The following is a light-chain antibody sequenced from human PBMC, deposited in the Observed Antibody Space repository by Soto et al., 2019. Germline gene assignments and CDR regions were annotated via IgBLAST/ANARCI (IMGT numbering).Light chain of an antibody. J-gene: IGKJ3*01. CDR1: QGISSY. V-gene: IGKV1-9*01. CDR2: AAS. Sequence: DIQMTQSPSSLSASVGDRVTITCRASQGISSYLAWYQQKPGKAPKLLIYAASTLQSGVPSRFSGSGSGTDFTLTISSLQPEDFATYYCQQLNSYPRTVGPGNKVDIK. CDR3: QQLNSYPRT.